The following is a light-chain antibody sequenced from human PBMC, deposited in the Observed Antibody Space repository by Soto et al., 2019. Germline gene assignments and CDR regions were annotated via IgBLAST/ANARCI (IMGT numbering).Light chain of an antibody. CDR1: SSNIGAGYD. V-gene: IGLV1-40*01. Sequence: QSVLTQPPSVSGAPGQRVTISCTGSSSNIGAGYDVHWYQQLPGTAPKRLIYGNSNRPTGVPDRFSGSKSGTAAALAITGLKAEDEADDDGESYDSSLSGSHPWVFGGGTKVTVL. J-gene: IGLJ3*02. CDR3: ESYDSSLSGSHPWV. CDR2: GNS.